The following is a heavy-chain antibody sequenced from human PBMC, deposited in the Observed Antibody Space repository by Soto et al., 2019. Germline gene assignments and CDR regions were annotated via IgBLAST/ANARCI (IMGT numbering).Heavy chain of an antibody. J-gene: IGHJ4*02. Sequence: GGSLRLSCAASGFSLSNYGMSWVRQAPGKGLEWVSVIGGRGGSTYYADSMKGRFTMSRDNSKNTLYLQLNSLRAEDTAVYFCAKFRFDYDSGSSIDYWGQGTLVTVSS. D-gene: IGHD3-22*01. CDR3: AKFRFDYDSGSSIDY. V-gene: IGHV3-23*01. CDR1: GFSLSNYG. CDR2: IGGRGGST.